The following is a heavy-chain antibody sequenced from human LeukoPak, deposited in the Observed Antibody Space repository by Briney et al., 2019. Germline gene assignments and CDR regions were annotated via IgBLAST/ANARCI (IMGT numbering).Heavy chain of an antibody. CDR3: ARRPLRFGEDYFDD. Sequence: PSETLSLTCAVYGRSFSAYYWSWIRQAPGKGLEWIGEVNHSESTNYNPSLKSRVTISLDTSKKQFSLKLRSVTAADTAVYYCARRPLRFGEDYFDDWGQGTLVTVSS. V-gene: IGHV4-34*01. CDR2: VNHSEST. D-gene: IGHD3-10*01. CDR1: GRSFSAYY. J-gene: IGHJ4*02.